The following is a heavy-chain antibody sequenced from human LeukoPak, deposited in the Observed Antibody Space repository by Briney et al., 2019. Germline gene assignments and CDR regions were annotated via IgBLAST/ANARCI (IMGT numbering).Heavy chain of an antibody. V-gene: IGHV3-30*18. J-gene: IGHJ5*02. CDR1: GGSLGGYY. CDR2: ISYDGSNK. Sequence: LSLTCAVYGGSLGGYYWSWIRQPPGKGLEWVAVISYDGSNKYYADSVKGRFTISRDNSKNTLHLQMNSLRGEDTAVHYCAKGYCSSTSCYPIDPWGQGTLVTVSS. D-gene: IGHD2-2*01. CDR3: AKGYCSSTSCYPIDP.